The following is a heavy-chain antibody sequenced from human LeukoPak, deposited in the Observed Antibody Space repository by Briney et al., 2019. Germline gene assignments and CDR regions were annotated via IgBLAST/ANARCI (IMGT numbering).Heavy chain of an antibody. Sequence: GASLKVSCKACGYTFTSYAMHWVRQAPGQRLEWMGWINAGNGNTKYSQKIQGRVTITRDTSASTAYMELSSLRSEDTAVYYCARRRGIVGATGLGYWGQGTLVTVSS. CDR2: INAGNGNT. CDR3: ARRRGIVGATGLGY. J-gene: IGHJ4*02. V-gene: IGHV1-3*01. CDR1: GYTFTSYA. D-gene: IGHD1-26*01.